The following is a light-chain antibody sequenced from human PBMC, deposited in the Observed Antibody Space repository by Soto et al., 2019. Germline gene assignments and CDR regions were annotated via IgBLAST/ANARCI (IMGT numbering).Light chain of an antibody. J-gene: IGLJ1*01. CDR2: EVS. Sequence: SVLTQPASVSGSPGQSITISCTGTSSDVGGYNYVSWYQQHPGKAPKLMIYEVSNRPSGVSNRFSGSKSGNTASLTISGLQAEDEADYYCSSYTSSSTILIGTGTKVTVL. CDR3: SSYTSSSTIL. V-gene: IGLV2-14*01. CDR1: SSDVGGYNY.